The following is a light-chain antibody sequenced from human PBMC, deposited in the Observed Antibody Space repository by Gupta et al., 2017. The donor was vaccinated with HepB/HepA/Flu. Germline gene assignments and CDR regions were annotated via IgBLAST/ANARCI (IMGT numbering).Light chain of an antibody. Sequence: DIVMTQSPDSPAVSLGERATISCKSSQSVLSSSNNRNYLAWYQQKPGQPPKLLIYWASIRASGVPDRFSGSGSGTDFTLTISSLQAEDVAVYYCQQYDSAPQSFGQGTKLEIK. V-gene: IGKV4-1*01. CDR2: WAS. CDR1: QSVLSSSNNRNY. J-gene: IGKJ2*03. CDR3: QQYDSAPQS.